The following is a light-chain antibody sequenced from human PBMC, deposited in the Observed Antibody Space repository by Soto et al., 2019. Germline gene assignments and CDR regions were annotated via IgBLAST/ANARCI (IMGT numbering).Light chain of an antibody. CDR2: AAS. Sequence: IQLTQSPSSLSASVGDRVTITCRASQDISTLFAWYQQKPGKAPKLLISAASTLQSGVPSRFSGSGSGTEFTLTISSLQPEDSATYYCQQLNSYPITFGQGTRLEIK. CDR3: QQLNSYPIT. CDR1: QDISTL. J-gene: IGKJ5*01. V-gene: IGKV1-9*01.